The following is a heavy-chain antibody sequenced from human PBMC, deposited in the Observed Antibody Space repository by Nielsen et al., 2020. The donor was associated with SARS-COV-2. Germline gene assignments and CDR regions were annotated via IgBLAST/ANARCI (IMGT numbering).Heavy chain of an antibody. V-gene: IGHV3-48*04. D-gene: IGHD2-21*01. CDR2: ISSSSSTI. Sequence: GESLKISCAASGFTFSSYSMNWVRQAPGKGLEWVSYISSSSSTIYYADSVKGRFTISRDNAKNSLYLQMNSLRAEDTALYYCAKQAILWSSYYYYGMDVWGQGTTVTVSS. CDR3: AKQAILWSSYYYYGMDV. J-gene: IGHJ6*02. CDR1: GFTFSSYS.